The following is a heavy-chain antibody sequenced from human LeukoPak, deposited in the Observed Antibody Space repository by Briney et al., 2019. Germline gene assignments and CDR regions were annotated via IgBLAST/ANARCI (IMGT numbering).Heavy chain of an antibody. CDR2: ISSSSSYI. Sequence: GSLRLSCAASGFTFSSYSMNWVRQAPGKGLEWVSSISSSSSYIYYADSVKGRFTISRDNAKNSLYLQMNSLRAEDTAVYYCARENDYGDYGDFDYWGQGTLVTVSS. CDR3: ARENDYGDYGDFDY. J-gene: IGHJ4*02. V-gene: IGHV3-21*01. CDR1: GFTFSSYS. D-gene: IGHD4-17*01.